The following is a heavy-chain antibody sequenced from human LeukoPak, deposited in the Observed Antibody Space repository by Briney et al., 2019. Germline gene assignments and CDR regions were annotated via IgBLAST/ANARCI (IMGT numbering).Heavy chain of an antibody. CDR2: IYSGGST. Sequence: GGSLRLSCAASGFTFSSNYMSWVRQAPGKGLEWVSVIYSGGSTYYADSVMGRFTISRDNSKNTLYLQMNSLRAEDTAVYYCASAPTTDYYYGMDVWGKGTTVTVSS. CDR1: GFTFSSNY. D-gene: IGHD1-26*01. V-gene: IGHV3-53*01. J-gene: IGHJ6*04. CDR3: ASAPTTDYYYGMDV.